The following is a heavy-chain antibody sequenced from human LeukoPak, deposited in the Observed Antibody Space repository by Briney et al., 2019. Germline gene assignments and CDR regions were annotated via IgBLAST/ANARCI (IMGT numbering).Heavy chain of an antibody. CDR3: AREGNIAIFDY. V-gene: IGHV1-58*02. D-gene: IGHD2-21*01. J-gene: IGHJ4*02. Sequence: SVKVSCKASGFTFTSSAMQWVRQARGQRLEWIGWIVVGSGNTNYAQKFQERVTITRDMSTSTAYMELSRLGSDDTAVYYCAREGNIAIFDYWGQGTLVTVSS. CDR1: GFTFTSSA. CDR2: IVVGSGNT.